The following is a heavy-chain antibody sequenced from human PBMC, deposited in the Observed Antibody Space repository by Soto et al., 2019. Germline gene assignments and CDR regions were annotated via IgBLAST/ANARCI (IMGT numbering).Heavy chain of an antibody. Sequence: ASVKVSCKASGYTFPGYYMHWVRQAPGQGLEWMGWINPNSGGTNYAQKFQGWVTMTRDTSISTAYMELSRLRSDDTAVYYCARELKLVLNKGFGYWGQGTLVTVSS. CDR1: GYTFPGYY. CDR3: ARELKLVLNKGFGY. CDR2: INPNSGGT. V-gene: IGHV1-2*04. D-gene: IGHD6-13*01. J-gene: IGHJ4*02.